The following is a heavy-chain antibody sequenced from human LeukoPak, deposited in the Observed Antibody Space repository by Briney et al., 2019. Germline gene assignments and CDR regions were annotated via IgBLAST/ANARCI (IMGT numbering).Heavy chain of an antibody. D-gene: IGHD3-16*02. V-gene: IGHV3-53*01. CDR2: IYSGGST. Sequence: GGSLRLSCAASGFTVSSNYMSWLRQAPGIGLEWVSVIYSGGSTYYADSVKGRFTISRDNSKNTQYLQMNSLRAEDTAVYTCARVLYYDYVWVGYRQEGDAFDIWGQGTMVTVSS. J-gene: IGHJ3*02. CDR1: GFTVSSNY. CDR3: ARVLYYDYVWVGYRQEGDAFDI.